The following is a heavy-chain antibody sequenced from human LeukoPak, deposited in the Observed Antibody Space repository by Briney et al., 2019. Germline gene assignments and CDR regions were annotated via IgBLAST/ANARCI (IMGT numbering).Heavy chain of an antibody. CDR1: GFTFDDYA. Sequence: GGSLRLSCAASGFTFDDYAMHWVRQAPGKGLEWVSGISWNSGSIGYADSVKGRFTISRDNAKNSLYLQMNSLRAEDTALYYCAKDSFTMVRGVKIDYWGQGTLVTVSS. V-gene: IGHV3-9*01. J-gene: IGHJ4*02. D-gene: IGHD3-10*01. CDR2: ISWNSGSI. CDR3: AKDSFTMVRGVKIDY.